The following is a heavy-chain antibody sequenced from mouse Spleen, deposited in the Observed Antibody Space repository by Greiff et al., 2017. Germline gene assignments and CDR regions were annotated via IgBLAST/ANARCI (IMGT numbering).Heavy chain of an antibody. CDR1: GYSFTGYY. V-gene: IGHV1-31*01. CDR3: ARGFTTVVATDWYFDV. CDR2: INPYNGAT. D-gene: IGHD1-1*01. Sequence: VQLQQSGPELVKPGASVKISCKASGYSFTGYYMHWVKQSHVKSLEWIGRINPYNGATSYNQNFKDKASLTVDKSSSTAYMGLHSLTSEDSAVYYCARGFTTVVATDWYFDVWGAGTTVTVSS. J-gene: IGHJ1*01.